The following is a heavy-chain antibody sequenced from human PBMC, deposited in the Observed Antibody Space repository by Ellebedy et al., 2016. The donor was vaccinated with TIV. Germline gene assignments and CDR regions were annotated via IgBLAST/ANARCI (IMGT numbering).Heavy chain of an antibody. D-gene: IGHD3-10*01. CDR2: IYYSGST. CDR3: ARVKDGSGSYHDY. V-gene: IGHV4-31*03. Sequence: MPSETLSLTCTVSGGSISSGGYYWSWIRQHPGKGLEWIGYIYYSGSTYYNPSLKSRVTISVDTSKNQFSLKLSSVTGADTAVYYCARVKDGSGSYHDYWGQGTLVTVSS. J-gene: IGHJ4*02. CDR1: GGSISSGGYY.